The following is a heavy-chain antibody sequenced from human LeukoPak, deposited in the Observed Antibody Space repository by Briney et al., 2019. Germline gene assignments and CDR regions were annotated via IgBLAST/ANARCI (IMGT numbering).Heavy chain of an antibody. J-gene: IGHJ4*02. V-gene: IGHV4-59*08. CDR1: GGSISSYY. Sequence: PETLSLTCTVSGGSISSYYWSWIRQPPGKGLEWIGYIYYSGNTNYNPSLKSRVTVSVDTSKNQFSLKVTSVTAADTAVYFCARGGTEYPGVPFDYWGQGTLVTVSS. D-gene: IGHD1-14*01. CDR2: IYYSGNT. CDR3: ARGGTEYPGVPFDY.